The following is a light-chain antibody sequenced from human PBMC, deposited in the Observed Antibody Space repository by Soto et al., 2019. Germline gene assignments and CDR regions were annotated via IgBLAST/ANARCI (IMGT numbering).Light chain of an antibody. CDR1: QSINTW. Sequence: DIQMTQSPSTLSASVGDRVIISCRASQSINTWLAWYQQKPGKVPKLLIYDVSTLESGVPSRFSGSGSGTEFTLTISSLQPDDFATYYCQQYDGNFGGGTRVEIK. CDR2: DVS. J-gene: IGKJ4*01. CDR3: QQYDGN. V-gene: IGKV1-5*01.